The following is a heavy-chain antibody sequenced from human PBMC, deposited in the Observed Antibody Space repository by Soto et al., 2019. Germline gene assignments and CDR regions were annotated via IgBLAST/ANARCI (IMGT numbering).Heavy chain of an antibody. CDR3: ARGGRTIFGRYFDY. V-gene: IGHV4-30-4*01. Sequence: QVQLQESGPGLVKPSQTLSLTCTVSGGCISSGDYYWSWIRQPPGKGLEWIGYIDYSGSTYYNPSLKSRVTISLDTSKNQFSLKLSSVTAADTAVYYCARGGRTIFGRYFDYWGQGTLVTVSS. CDR2: IDYSGST. J-gene: IGHJ4*02. D-gene: IGHD3-3*01. CDR1: GGCISSGDYY.